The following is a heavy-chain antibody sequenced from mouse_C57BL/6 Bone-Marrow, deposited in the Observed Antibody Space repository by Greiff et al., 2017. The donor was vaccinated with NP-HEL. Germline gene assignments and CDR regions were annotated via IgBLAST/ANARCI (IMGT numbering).Heavy chain of an antibody. CDR2: IWTGGGT. CDR3: ARRGGYGKTAMDY. Sequence: VMLVESGPGLVAPSQSLSITCTVSGFSLTSYAISWVRQPPGKGLEWLGVIWTGGGTNYNSALKSRLSISKDNSKSQVFLKMNSLQTDDTAMYYCARRGGYGKTAMDYWGQGTSVTVSS. D-gene: IGHD2-1*01. J-gene: IGHJ4*01. V-gene: IGHV2-9-1*01. CDR1: GFSLTSYA.